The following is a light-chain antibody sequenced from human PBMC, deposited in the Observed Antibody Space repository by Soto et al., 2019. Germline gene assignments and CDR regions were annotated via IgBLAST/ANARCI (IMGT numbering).Light chain of an antibody. J-gene: IGKJ1*01. Sequence: EIVMPQSPATLSVVPGESATHSCRASQSVSSNLAWYQQKPGQAPRLLIYGASTRATGIPARFSGSGSGTEFTLTISSLQPEDFATYYCRQYNSYWTFGQGNKVDIK. CDR3: RQYNSYWT. CDR2: GAS. V-gene: IGKV3-15*01. CDR1: QSVSSN.